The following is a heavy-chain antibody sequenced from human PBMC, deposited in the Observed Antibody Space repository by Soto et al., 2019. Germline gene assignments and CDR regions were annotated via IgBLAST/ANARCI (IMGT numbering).Heavy chain of an antibody. CDR2: ISSSGTFK. V-gene: IGHV3-21*01. CDR3: ARDPPHGGTSSWDADS. D-gene: IGHD2-15*01. CDR1: GFIFTTNS. Sequence: GGSLRLSCEASGFIFTTNSMNWVRQVPGKGLQWLSSISSSGTFKSYGDSVKGRFTISRDNAKNSLFLQMNNLSGEDTGLYYCARDPPHGGTSSWDADSWGPGALVTVSS. J-gene: IGHJ4*02.